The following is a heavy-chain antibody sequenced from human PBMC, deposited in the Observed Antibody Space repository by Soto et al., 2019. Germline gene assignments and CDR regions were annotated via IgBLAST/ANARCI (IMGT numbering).Heavy chain of an antibody. J-gene: IGHJ6*04. D-gene: IGHD6-6*01. CDR1: GFTFSSYW. CDR2: IKQDGSKE. CDR3: AREIAARL. Sequence: EVQLVESGGGLVQPGGSLRLSCAASGFTFSSYWMSWFRQAPGKGLEWVANIKQDGSKENYVDSVKGRFTISRDNAKNALYLQMNSLRVEDTAVDYCAREIAARLWGKGTTVTVSS. V-gene: IGHV3-7*01.